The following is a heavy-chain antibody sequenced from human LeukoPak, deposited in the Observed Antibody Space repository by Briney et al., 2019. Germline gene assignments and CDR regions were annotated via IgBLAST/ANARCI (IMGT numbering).Heavy chain of an antibody. J-gene: IGHJ4*02. V-gene: IGHV3-53*01. CDR3: ARGVEPLAANTLAY. CDR1: ESTFLTND. Sequence: GSLRLSCAALESTFLTNDMTWVRQPPGKGLEWVLVVYSDGNTKYADSVQGRFTMSGYKSKNTLYLEMNSLSPDDTAVYYCARGVEPLAANTLAYWGQGTLVTVSS. CDR2: VYSDGNT. D-gene: IGHD3-16*01.